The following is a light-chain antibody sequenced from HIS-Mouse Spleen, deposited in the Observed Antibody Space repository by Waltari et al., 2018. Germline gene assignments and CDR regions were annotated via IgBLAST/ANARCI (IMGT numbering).Light chain of an antibody. Sequence: QSVLTQPPSASGTPGQRVTISCSGSSSNLGSNTVTWYQQLPGTAPKLHIYSNNQRPSGVPDRFSGSKSGTSASLAISGLQSEDEADYYCAAWDDSLNGPVFGGGTKLTVL. J-gene: IGLJ3*02. CDR1: SSNLGSNT. CDR3: AAWDDSLNGPV. V-gene: IGLV1-44*01. CDR2: SNN.